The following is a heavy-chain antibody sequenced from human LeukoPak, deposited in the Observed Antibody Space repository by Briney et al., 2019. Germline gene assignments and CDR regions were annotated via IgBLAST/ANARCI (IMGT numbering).Heavy chain of an antibody. J-gene: IGHJ6*03. CDR3: ARGRHDITMIVVVMTSVSYYLDV. V-gene: IGHV4-34*01. CDR1: GGSFSGYH. D-gene: IGHD3-22*01. CDR2: INPSGST. Sequence: SETLSLTCAVYGGSFSGYHWTWIRQSPGQGLEWIGDINPSGSTYYNPSLKSRLTISVDTSKNQFSLKLRSVAAADTAVYYCARGRHDITMIVVVMTSVSYYLDVWGKGTTVTVS.